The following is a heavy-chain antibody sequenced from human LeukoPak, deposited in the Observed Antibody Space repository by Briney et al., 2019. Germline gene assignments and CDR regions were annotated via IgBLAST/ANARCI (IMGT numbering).Heavy chain of an antibody. CDR1: GYTFTSYD. D-gene: IGHD3-22*01. CDR3: ARGDYYDSSGSLSGAFDI. Sequence: ASVKVSCKASGYTFTSYDINWVRQATGQGLEWMGWMNPNSGNTGYAQKFQGRVTMTRNTFISTAYMALSSLRSEDTAMYYCARGDYYDSSGSLSGAFDIWGQGTMVTVSS. V-gene: IGHV1-8*01. CDR2: MNPNSGNT. J-gene: IGHJ3*02.